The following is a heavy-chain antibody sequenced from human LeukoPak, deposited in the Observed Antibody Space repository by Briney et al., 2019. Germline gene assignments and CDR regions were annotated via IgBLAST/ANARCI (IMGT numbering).Heavy chain of an antibody. CDR2: INHSGST. V-gene: IGHV4-34*01. D-gene: IGHD4/OR15-4a*01. CDR3: ARMGAIAGASANPDH. J-gene: IGHJ4*02. Sequence: SETLSLTCAVYGGSFSGYYWSWIRQPPGKGLEWIGEINHSGSTNYNPSLKSRVTISVDTSKNQFSLKLSSVTAADTAVYYCARMGAIAGASANPDHWGQGTLVTVSS. CDR1: GGSFSGYY.